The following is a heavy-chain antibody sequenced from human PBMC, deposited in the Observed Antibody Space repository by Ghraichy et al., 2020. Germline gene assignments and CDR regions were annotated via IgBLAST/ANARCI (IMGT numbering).Heavy chain of an antibody. J-gene: IGHJ4*02. CDR3: ARAVANYDFWSGYYYYFDY. Sequence: GGSLRLSCAASGFTFSDHYMDWVRQAPGKGLEWVGRTRNKANSYTTEYAASVKGRFTISRDDSKNSLYLQMNSLKTEDTAVYYCARAVANYDFWSGYYYYFDYWGQGTLVTVSS. CDR1: GFTFSDHY. CDR2: TRNKANSYTT. V-gene: IGHV3-72*01. D-gene: IGHD3-3*01.